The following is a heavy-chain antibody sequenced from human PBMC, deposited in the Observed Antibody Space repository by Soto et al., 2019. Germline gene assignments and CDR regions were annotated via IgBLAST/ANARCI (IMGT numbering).Heavy chain of an antibody. CDR1: FAALSGYY. Sequence: PAETLSLTCDFSFAALSGYYWSFIRHPPGKGLEWIGRIYATGSTDYNPSLKSRITMSVDMSKKQFSLTLRSVTAADTAIYYCVRDGTKNLRDRFHPWGRGILVTVSS. D-gene: IGHD1-1*01. J-gene: IGHJ5*02. CDR2: IYATGST. V-gene: IGHV4-4*07. CDR3: VRDGTKNLRDRFHP.